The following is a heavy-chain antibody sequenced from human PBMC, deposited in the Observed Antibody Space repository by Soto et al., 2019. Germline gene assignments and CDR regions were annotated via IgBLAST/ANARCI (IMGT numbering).Heavy chain of an antibody. CDR1: GFTFSSYG. V-gene: IGHV3-33*01. CDR3: ARASIKYCSGGSCQRGNWFDP. J-gene: IGHJ5*02. CDR2: IWYDGSNK. Sequence: GGSLRLSCAASGFTFSSYGMHWVRQAPGKGLEWVAVIWYDGSNKYYADSVKGRFTISRDNSKNTLYLQMNSLRAEDTAVYYCARASIKYCSGGSCQRGNWFDPWGQGTLVTVSS. D-gene: IGHD2-15*01.